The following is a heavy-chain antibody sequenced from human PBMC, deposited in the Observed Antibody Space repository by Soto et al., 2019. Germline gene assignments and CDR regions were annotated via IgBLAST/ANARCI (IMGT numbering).Heavy chain of an antibody. CDR1: GFSFTSAW. CDR3: TTGRGGSAYVPGAY. V-gene: IGHV3-15*07. Sequence: EVQLVESGGGLVKPGGSLSLSCAASGFSFTSAWMNWVRQIPGKGLEWVGRIKTNMDGGATDSSAPVKGRFTISRDDSKDTVYLQMNSLKTEDTAVYYCTTGRGGSAYVPGAYWGQGALVTVSS. J-gene: IGHJ4*02. CDR2: IKTNMDGGAT. D-gene: IGHD5-12*01.